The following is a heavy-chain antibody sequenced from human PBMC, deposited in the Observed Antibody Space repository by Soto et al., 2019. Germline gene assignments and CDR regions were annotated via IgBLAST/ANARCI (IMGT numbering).Heavy chain of an antibody. V-gene: IGHV3-48*01. D-gene: IGHD2-2*01. Sequence: GGSLRLSCAASGFTFSTHSMNWVRQAPGRGLEWISYITSSSVTMYADSVKGRFTISRDNDKNSLYLQMNSLRVEDTAVYFCVGEVGFQLIYWGQGTLVTVSS. CDR3: VGEVGFQLIY. CDR2: ITSSSVT. CDR1: GFTFSTHS. J-gene: IGHJ4*02.